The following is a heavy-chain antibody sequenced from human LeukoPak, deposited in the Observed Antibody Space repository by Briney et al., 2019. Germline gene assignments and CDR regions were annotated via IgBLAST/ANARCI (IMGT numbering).Heavy chain of an antibody. J-gene: IGHJ5*02. Sequence: SETLSLTCAVSGYSISSGYYWGWVWQPPGKGLEWIGSIYHSGSTYYNPSLKSRVTISVDTSKNQFSLKLSSVTAADTAVYYCARPVTTYWFDPWGQGTLVTVSS. D-gene: IGHD4-17*01. V-gene: IGHV4-38-2*01. CDR2: IYHSGST. CDR1: GYSISSGYY. CDR3: ARPVTTYWFDP.